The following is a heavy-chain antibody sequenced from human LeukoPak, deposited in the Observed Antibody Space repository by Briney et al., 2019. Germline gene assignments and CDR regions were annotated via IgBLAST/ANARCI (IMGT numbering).Heavy chain of an antibody. CDR1: GFSFDNYW. V-gene: IGHV3-7*05. Sequence: PGGSLRLSCEASGFSFDNYWMSWVRQAPGKALEWVANIKNDGSVKSYVDSVKGRFTISRDNAKNSVFLQTNSLRVDDTAVYYCTRARDADWGQGTLVTVSS. CDR2: IKNDGSVK. J-gene: IGHJ4*02. CDR3: TRARDAD. D-gene: IGHD5-24*01.